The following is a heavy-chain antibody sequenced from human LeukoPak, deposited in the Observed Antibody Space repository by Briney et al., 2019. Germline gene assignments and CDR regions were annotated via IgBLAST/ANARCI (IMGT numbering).Heavy chain of an antibody. CDR3: ARVGGGLLWFGELWDFDY. V-gene: IGHV3-7*01. Sequence: GGPLRLSCAASGFTFSSYWMSWVRQAPGKGLEWVANIKQDGSEKYYVDSVKGRFTISRDNAKNSLYLQMNSLRAEDTAVYYCARVGGGLLWFGELWDFDYWGQGTLVTVSS. CDR2: IKQDGSEK. D-gene: IGHD3-10*01. CDR1: GFTFSSYW. J-gene: IGHJ4*02.